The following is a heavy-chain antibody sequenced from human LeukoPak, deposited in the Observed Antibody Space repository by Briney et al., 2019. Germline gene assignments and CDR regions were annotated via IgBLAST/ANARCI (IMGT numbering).Heavy chain of an antibody. CDR2: IKQDGSEK. D-gene: IGHD6-13*01. CDR3: ARVKQQLVRLLGRDTTYYYYYYMDV. J-gene: IGHJ6*03. Sequence: GGSLRLSCAASGFTFSSYAMSWVRQAPGKGLEWVAHIKQDGSEKHYVDSVKGRFTISRDNAKNSLFLQMNSLRAEDTAVYFCARVKQQLVRLLGRDTTYYYYYYMDVWGKGTTVTVSS. V-gene: IGHV3-7*01. CDR1: GFTFSSYA.